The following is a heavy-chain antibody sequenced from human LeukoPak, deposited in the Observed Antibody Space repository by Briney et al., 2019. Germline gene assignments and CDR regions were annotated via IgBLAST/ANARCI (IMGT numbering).Heavy chain of an antibody. V-gene: IGHV3-30*04. Sequence: TGGSLRLSCAASGFTFSGYAMHWVRQAPGKGLEWVAVISYDGSNKYYADSVKGRFTISTDNSKNTLYLQMNSLRAEDTAVYYCAILPGRLDWLWEYFQHWG. D-gene: IGHD3-9*01. CDR1: GFTFSGYA. CDR3: AILPGRLDWLWEYFQH. CDR2: ISYDGSNK. J-gene: IGHJ1*01.